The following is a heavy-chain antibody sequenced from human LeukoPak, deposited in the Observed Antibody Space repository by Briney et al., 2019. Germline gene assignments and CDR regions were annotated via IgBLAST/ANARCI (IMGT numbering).Heavy chain of an antibody. V-gene: IGHV4-39*07. Sequence: PSETLSLTCTVSGGSISSDTSHWGWIRQPPGKGLEWIGSIHYTGRTYYNPSLKSRVTISVDTSKNQFSLKLSSVTAADTAVYYCARDSSSWYYYFDYWGQGTLVTVSS. CDR3: ARDSSSWYYYFDY. CDR2: IHYTGRT. D-gene: IGHD6-13*01. CDR1: GGSISSDTSH. J-gene: IGHJ4*02.